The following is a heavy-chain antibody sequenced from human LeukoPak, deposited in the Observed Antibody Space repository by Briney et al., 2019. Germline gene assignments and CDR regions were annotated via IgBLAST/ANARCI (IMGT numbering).Heavy chain of an antibody. D-gene: IGHD3-16*02. J-gene: IGHJ4*02. CDR3: ARGRPVFVGELSSTNFDY. CDR1: GFAFSSYW. CDR2: IKQDGSEK. Sequence: GGSLRLSCAASGFAFSSYWMSWVRQAPGKGLEWVANIKQDGSEKYYVDSVKGRFTISRDNAKNSLYLQMNSLRAEDTAVYYCARGRPVFVGELSSTNFDYWGQGTLVTVSS. V-gene: IGHV3-7*03.